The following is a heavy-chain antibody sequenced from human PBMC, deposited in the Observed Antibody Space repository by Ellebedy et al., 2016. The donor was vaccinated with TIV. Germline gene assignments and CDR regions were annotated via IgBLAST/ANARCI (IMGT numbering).Heavy chain of an antibody. J-gene: IGHJ1*01. CDR3: ARDNHYYVQYFQQ. D-gene: IGHD3-10*02. Sequence: SVKVSCKASGGIFRSYAISWVRQAPGQGLEWMGGIIAILGTTNYAQKFQGRVAITADESTSTVYMQLSSLRSEDTAMYYCARDNHYYVQYFQQWGQGTLVTVSS. CDR2: IIAILGTT. V-gene: IGHV1-69*13. CDR1: GGIFRSYA.